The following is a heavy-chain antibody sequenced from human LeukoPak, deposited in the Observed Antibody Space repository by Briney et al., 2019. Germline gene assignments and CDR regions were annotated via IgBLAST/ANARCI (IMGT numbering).Heavy chain of an antibody. CDR3: ASPPLSSAMYYAH. J-gene: IGHJ4*02. V-gene: IGHV1-2*02. CDR2: IKPSNGDT. CDR1: GGTFSSYA. D-gene: IGHD1-26*01. Sequence: ASVKVSCKASGGTFSSYAISWVRQAPGQGLEWMGWIKPSNGDTKYAQNFQGRVTMTRDTSISTAYMELSSLRSDDTAVYYCASPPLSSAMYYAHWGQGTLVTVSS.